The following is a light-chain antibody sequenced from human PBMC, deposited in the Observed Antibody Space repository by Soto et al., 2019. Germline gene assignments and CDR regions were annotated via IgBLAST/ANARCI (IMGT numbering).Light chain of an antibody. Sequence: QSELTQPPSVSAAAGQKVTISCSGSSSNIGDNYVSWYQQVPGTAPKLLIYDNDQRSSGTPDRFPAYKSGTSATLGISGLQTGDEADYYCGTWDSSLSVAVFGGGTQLTVL. CDR2: DND. J-gene: IGLJ7*01. V-gene: IGLV1-51*01. CDR1: SSNIGDNY. CDR3: GTWDSSLSVAV.